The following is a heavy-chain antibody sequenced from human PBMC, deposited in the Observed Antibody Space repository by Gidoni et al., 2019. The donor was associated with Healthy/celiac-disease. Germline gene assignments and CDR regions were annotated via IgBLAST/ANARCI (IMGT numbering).Heavy chain of an antibody. CDR1: GGSISRYY. J-gene: IGHJ4*02. CDR2: IYTRGGT. D-gene: IGHD3-16*02. CDR3: ARERGGDYSWGSYRKWDY. V-gene: IGHV4-4*07. Sequence: QVQLQASGPGLVKPPETLTLTRTVAGGSISRYYWRWIRQPAGKGLSWLGRIYTRGGTNYNPSLKSRVTMSGDTSKIQFSLKLGSVTAADTAVFYWARERGGDYSWGSYRKWDYWGQGTLVTVSS.